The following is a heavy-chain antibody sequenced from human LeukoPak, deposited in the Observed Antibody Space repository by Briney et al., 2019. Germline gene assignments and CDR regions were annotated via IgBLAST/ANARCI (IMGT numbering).Heavy chain of an antibody. D-gene: IGHD6-19*01. CDR3: ARGGSGWYGNYYMDV. V-gene: IGHV4-59*01. CDR2: IYYSGST. Sequence: SETLSLTCTVSGGSISSYYWSWIRQPPGKGLEWIGYIYYSGSTNYNPSLKSRVTISVDTSKNQFSLKLSSVTAADTAVYYCARGGSGWYGNYYMDVWGKGTMVTISS. J-gene: IGHJ6*03. CDR1: GGSISSYY.